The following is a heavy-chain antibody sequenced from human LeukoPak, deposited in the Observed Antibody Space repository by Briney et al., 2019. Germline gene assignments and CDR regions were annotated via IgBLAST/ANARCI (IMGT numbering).Heavy chain of an antibody. CDR3: TKAIQLWTNLDNDAFDI. CDR2: KQYDGHNK. J-gene: IGHJ3*02. Sequence: SGGSLRLSCAASGFTFSSYGMHWVRQAPGKGLKWLPLKQYDGHNKFYADSVKGRFTISRDNSKNTLYLQMNSLRAEDTAVYSCTKAIQLWTNLDNDAFDIWGQGTMVTVSS. V-gene: IGHV3-30*02. CDR1: GFTFSSYG. D-gene: IGHD5-18*01.